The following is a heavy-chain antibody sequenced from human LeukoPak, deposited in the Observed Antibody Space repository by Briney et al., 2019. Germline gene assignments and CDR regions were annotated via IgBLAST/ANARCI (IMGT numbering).Heavy chain of an antibody. Sequence: PSETLSLTCTVSGASIGSTTYYWDWFRQPPRKGLEWIGNIYDGGSTHYNPSLKSRLTMSVDTSKNHFSLRLNSVTAADTAIYYCATHRRPGSGGYENAFEIWGQGTMVTVSS. CDR3: ATHRRPGSGGYENAFEI. V-gene: IGHV4-39*01. D-gene: IGHD5-12*01. CDR1: GASIGSTTYY. CDR2: IYDGGST. J-gene: IGHJ3*02.